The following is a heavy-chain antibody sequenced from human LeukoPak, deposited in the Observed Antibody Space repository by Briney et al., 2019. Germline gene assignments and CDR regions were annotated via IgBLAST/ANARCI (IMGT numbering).Heavy chain of an antibody. Sequence: GGSLRLSCAASGFTFSSYGMHWVRQAPGKGLEWVAFIRCDGSNKYYADSVKGRFTISRDNSKNTLYLQVNSLRAEDTAVYYCAKESRRYCTNGVCPFDYWGQGTLVTVSS. J-gene: IGHJ4*02. CDR1: GFTFSSYG. CDR2: IRCDGSNK. CDR3: AKESRRYCTNGVCPFDY. V-gene: IGHV3-30*02. D-gene: IGHD2-8*01.